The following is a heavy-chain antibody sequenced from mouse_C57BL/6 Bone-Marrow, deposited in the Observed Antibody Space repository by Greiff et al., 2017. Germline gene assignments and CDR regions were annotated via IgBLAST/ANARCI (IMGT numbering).Heavy chain of an antibody. J-gene: IGHJ2*01. CDR2: IYPRDGST. CDR1: GYTFTSYD. CDR3: AKRGYYFDY. Sequence: QVQLKQSGPELVKPGASVKLSCKASGYTFTSYDINWVQQRPGQGLEWIGWIYPRDGSTKYTEKFKGKATLTVDTSSSTAYMELHSLTSEDSAVYFCAKRGYYFDYGGQGTTLTVSS. V-gene: IGHV1-85*01.